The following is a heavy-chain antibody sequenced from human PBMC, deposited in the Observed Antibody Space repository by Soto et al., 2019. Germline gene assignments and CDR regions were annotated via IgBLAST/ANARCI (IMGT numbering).Heavy chain of an antibody. V-gene: IGHV3-23*01. CDR3: AKVEVAGPGWYFDL. CDR2: ISGSGGST. J-gene: IGHJ2*01. CDR1: GFTFSSYA. Sequence: EVQLLASGGGLVQPGGSLRLSCAASGFTFSSYAMSWVRQAPGKGLEWFSAISGSGGSTYYADSVKGRFTISRDTSKNTLYLQMNSLRAEDTAVYYCAKVEVAGPGWYFDLWGRGTLVTVSS. D-gene: IGHD6-19*01.